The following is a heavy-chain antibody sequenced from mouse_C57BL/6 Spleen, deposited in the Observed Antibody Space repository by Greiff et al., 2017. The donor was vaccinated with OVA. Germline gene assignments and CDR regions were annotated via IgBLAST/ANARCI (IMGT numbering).Heavy chain of an antibody. V-gene: IGHV1-63*01. CDR3: ARLTTSRYFDV. CDR2: IYPGGGYT. Sequence: VQGVESGAELVRPGTSVKMSCKASGYTFTNYWIGWAKQRPGHGLEWIGDIYPGGGYTNYNEKFKGKATLTADKSSSTAYMQFSSLTSEDSAIYYCARLTTSRYFDVWGTGTTVTVSS. J-gene: IGHJ1*03. D-gene: IGHD2-1*01. CDR1: GYTFTNYW.